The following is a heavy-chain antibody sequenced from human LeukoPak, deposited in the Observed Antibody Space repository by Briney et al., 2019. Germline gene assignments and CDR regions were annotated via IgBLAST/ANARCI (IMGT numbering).Heavy chain of an antibody. CDR1: GGSISSSSYY. CDR2: IYYSGST. V-gene: IGHV4-39*07. Sequence: SETLSLTCTVSGGSISSSSYYWGWIRQPPGKGLEWIGSIYYSGSTYYNPSLKSRVTISVDTSKNQFSLKLSSVTAADTAVYYCARAVTESPGVVVPAAIVWYFDLWGRGTLVTVSS. D-gene: IGHD2-2*01. CDR3: ARAVTESPGVVVPAAIVWYFDL. J-gene: IGHJ2*01.